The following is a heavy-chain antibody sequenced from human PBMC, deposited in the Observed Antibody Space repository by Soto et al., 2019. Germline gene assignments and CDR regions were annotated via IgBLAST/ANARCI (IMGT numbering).Heavy chain of an antibody. V-gene: IGHV3-7*05. CDR1: GFTLSSYW. J-gene: IGHJ3*02. D-gene: IGHD6-13*01. Sequence: EVQLEESGGDLVQPGGSLRLPCAASGFTLSSYWMTWVRQAPGKGQEWVANINRDASKMSYLDSVRGRFTISRDNVRNSLYLQMDSLRADDTALYYCARDVSPGSSSLYLDAFDIWGQGTMVTVSS. CDR2: INRDASKM. CDR3: ARDVSPGSSSLYLDAFDI.